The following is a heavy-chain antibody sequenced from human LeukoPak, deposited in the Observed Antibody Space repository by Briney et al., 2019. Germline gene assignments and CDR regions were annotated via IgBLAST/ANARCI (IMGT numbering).Heavy chain of an antibody. CDR1: GFTFSSYA. CDR3: ARDPLAAYFDY. V-gene: IGHV3-30*04. J-gene: IGHJ4*02. Sequence: PGGSLRLSCAASGFTFSSYAMHWVRQAPGKGLEWVAVISYDGSNKYYADSVKGRFTISRDNSKNTLYLQMNSLRAEDTAVYYCARDPLAAYFDYWGQGTLVTVSS. CDR2: ISYDGSNK. D-gene: IGHD2-15*01.